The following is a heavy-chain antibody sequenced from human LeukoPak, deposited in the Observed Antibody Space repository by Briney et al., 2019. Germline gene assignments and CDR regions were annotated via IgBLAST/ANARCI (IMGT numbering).Heavy chain of an antibody. J-gene: IGHJ3*02. CDR3: AKSNGYGLIDI. CDR2: INYSGST. D-gene: IGHD3-22*01. CDR1: GGSFSGYY. V-gene: IGHV4-34*01. Sequence: SGTLSLTCAVYGGSFSGYYWSWIRQPPGKGLEWVGEINYSGSTNYNPSLKSRVTISLDTSRNQFSLKLNSVTAADTAVYYCAKSNGYGLIDIWGEGTMVTVSS.